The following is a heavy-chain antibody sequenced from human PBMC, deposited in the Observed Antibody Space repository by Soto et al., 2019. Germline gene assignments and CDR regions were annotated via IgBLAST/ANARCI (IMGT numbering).Heavy chain of an antibody. J-gene: IGHJ4*02. Sequence: GGSLRLSCAASGFIFSNYAMNWVRQAPGKGLEWVALISYEGSSQYYADSVKGRLTISRDNSKNALYLHMNSLGAADTAVYYCGRCTSTSCHLGSDYWGQGTLVTVSS. D-gene: IGHD2-2*01. CDR1: GFIFSNYA. CDR2: ISYEGSSQ. V-gene: IGHV3-30*04. CDR3: GRCTSTSCHLGSDY.